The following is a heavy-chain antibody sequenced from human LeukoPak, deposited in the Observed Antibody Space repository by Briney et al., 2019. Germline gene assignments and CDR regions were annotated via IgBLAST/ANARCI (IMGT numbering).Heavy chain of an antibody. Sequence: SETLSLTCAVSGYSISSGYYWGWIRQPPGKGLEWIGSIYHSGSTYYNPSLKSRVTISVDTSKNQFSLKLSSVTAADTAVYYCARHSFAQLGLDWFDPWGQGTLVTVSS. CDR3: ARHSFAQLGLDWFDP. CDR1: GYSISSGYY. V-gene: IGHV4-38-2*01. J-gene: IGHJ5*02. CDR2: IYHSGST. D-gene: IGHD7-27*01.